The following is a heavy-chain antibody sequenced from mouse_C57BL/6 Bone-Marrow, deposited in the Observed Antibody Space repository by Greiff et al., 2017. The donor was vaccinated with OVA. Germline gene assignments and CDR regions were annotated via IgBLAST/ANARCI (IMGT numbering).Heavy chain of an antibody. CDR1: GYAFSSSW. J-gene: IGHJ3*01. Sequence: VQRVESGPELVKPGASVKISCKASGYAFSSSWMNWVKQRPGKGLEWIGRIYPGDGDTNYNGKFKGKATLTADKSSSTAYMQLSSLTSEDSAVYFCARPIYGSSYEFAYWGQGTLVTVSA. CDR2: IYPGDGDT. V-gene: IGHV1-82*01. CDR3: ARPIYGSSYEFAY. D-gene: IGHD1-1*01.